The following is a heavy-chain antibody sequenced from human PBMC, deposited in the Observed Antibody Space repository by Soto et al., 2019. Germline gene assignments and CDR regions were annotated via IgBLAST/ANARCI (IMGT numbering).Heavy chain of an antibody. D-gene: IGHD3-9*01. CDR1: GCYFTSYW. J-gene: IGHJ6*02. CDR3: ARRYFEDYGMDV. Sequence: ESLKISCKGSGCYFTSYWIGWVRQMPGKGLEWMGIIYPGDSDTRYSPSFQSQVIISADKSISTAYLQWSSLKASDTATYYCARRYFEDYGMDVWGQGTTVTVSS. CDR2: IYPGDSDT. V-gene: IGHV5-51*01.